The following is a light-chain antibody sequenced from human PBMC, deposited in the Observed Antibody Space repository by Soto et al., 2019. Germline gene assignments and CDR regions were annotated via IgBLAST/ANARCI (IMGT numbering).Light chain of an antibody. V-gene: IGLV1-44*01. CDR1: SSNIGSNT. CDR3: AAWDVSLNGYV. Sequence: QSVRTQPPSASGTPGQRVTISCSGSSSNIGSNTVNWYQQLPGTAPKLLIYTNNQRPSGVPDRFSGSKSGTSASLAISGLQSEDEADYYCAAWDVSLNGYVFGTGTKVTVL. CDR2: TNN. J-gene: IGLJ1*01.